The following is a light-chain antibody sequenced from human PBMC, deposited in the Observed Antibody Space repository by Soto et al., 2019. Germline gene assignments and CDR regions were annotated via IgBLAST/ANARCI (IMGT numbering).Light chain of an antibody. CDR2: GAS. CDR1: QSVSSGY. Sequence: ERLWRQSPATLTLSPGERATLSCRASQSVSSGYLAWYQQKPGQAPRLLIYGASSRAIGIPDRFSGSGSGTDFTLTISRLDPEDFAMYYCQPYAMSPPFPSAPVTKAAIK. V-gene: IGKV3-20*01. CDR3: QPYAMSPPFP. J-gene: IGKJ3*01.